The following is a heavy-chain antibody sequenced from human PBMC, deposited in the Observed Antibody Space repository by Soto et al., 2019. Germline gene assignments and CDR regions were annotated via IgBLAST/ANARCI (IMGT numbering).Heavy chain of an antibody. Sequence: PVESLKIACKGSGYIFTSYWIGCFLQMPVKVLEWMGIIYPGDSDTRYSPSFQGQVTISADKSISTAYLQWSSLKASDTAMYYCARRSVYGGLSQSHAFDIWGQGTMVTVSS. D-gene: IGHD4-17*01. CDR1: GYIFTSYW. CDR2: IYPGDSDT. V-gene: IGHV5-51*01. J-gene: IGHJ3*02. CDR3: ARRSVYGGLSQSHAFDI.